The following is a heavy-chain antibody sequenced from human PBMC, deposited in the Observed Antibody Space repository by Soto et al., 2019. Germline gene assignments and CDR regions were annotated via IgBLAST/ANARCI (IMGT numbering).Heavy chain of an antibody. J-gene: IGHJ6*02. Sequence: QVQLVQSGAEVKKSGASVKVSCKPSGYSFSDYFIQWVRQAPGQGLEWVAWINPKTAATNYAKKFQGRVSLTWDTSSTTAYMELTRLRPDDTAVYYYNGMDVWGQGTTVIVSS. V-gene: IGHV1-2*02. CDR2: INPKTAAT. CDR1: GYSFSDYF. CDR3: NGMDV.